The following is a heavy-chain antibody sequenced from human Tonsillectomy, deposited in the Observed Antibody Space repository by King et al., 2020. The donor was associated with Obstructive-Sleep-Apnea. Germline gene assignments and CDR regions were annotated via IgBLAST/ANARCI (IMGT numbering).Heavy chain of an antibody. D-gene: IGHD3-10*01. CDR2: ISNTGST. V-gene: IGHV4-59*08. CDR3: ARSLHPSGSFYPNFDY. Sequence: VQLQESGPGLVKPSETLSLTCTVSGGSLSGFHWTWIRQPPGRGLEWMGFISNTGSTSYSPSLKSRVTISVDTSKNRFSLRLGSVTAADPAVYFCARSLHPSGSFYPNFDYWGQGTLVTVSS. CDR1: GGSLSGFH. J-gene: IGHJ4*02.